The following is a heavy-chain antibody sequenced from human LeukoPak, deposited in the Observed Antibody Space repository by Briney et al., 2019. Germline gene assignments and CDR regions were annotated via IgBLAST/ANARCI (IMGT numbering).Heavy chain of an antibody. CDR2: ITTNDNYI. V-gene: IGHV3-21*01. CDR3: ARAAQIDY. CDR1: GFTFSGFT. Sequence: GGSLRLSCAASGFTFSGFTMNWVRQAPGKGLEWVSSITTNDNYIYYADSVKGRFTISRDNAKSSLYLQMNSLRADDTAVYYCARAAQIDYWGQGTLVTVSS. J-gene: IGHJ4*02.